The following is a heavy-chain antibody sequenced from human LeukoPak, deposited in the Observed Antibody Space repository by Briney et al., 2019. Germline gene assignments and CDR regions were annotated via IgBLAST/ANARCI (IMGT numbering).Heavy chain of an antibody. J-gene: IGHJ5*02. CDR1: GFTFSSYG. V-gene: IGHV3-30*18. D-gene: IGHD3-3*01. CDR2: ISYEGSNK. Sequence: GGSLRLSCAPSGFTFSSYGMLWVRQAPGKGGEGVALISYEGSNKYCADSVEGRFTISRDNSKNTLYLQMNSLRAEDTAVYYCAKDARDDFWSGYYRGGGFDPWGQGTLVTVSS. CDR3: AKDARDDFWSGYYRGGGFDP.